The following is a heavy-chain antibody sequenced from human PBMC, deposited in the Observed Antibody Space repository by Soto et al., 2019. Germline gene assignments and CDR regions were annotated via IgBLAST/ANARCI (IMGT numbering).Heavy chain of an antibody. V-gene: IGHV1-3*01. CDR3: ARSSRPRWLNLDYSNYPYYDYYYGMDV. Sequence: ASVKVSCKASGYTFSSYAMHWVRQAPGQRLEWMGWINAGYGNTKSSQKFQDRVTISRDTSASTAYMELSSLRSEDTAVYYCARSSRPRWLNLDYSNYPYYDYYYGMDVWG. J-gene: IGHJ6*02. CDR1: GYTFSSYA. CDR2: INAGYGNT. D-gene: IGHD4-4*01.